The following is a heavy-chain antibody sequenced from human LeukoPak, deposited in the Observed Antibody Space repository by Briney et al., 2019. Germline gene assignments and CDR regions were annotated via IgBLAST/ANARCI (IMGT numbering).Heavy chain of an antibody. D-gene: IGHD6-6*01. Sequence: GGSLRLSCSASGFIFSSYAMHWVRQAPGKGLEYVSAISSYGGSTYYANSVKDRFTISRDNSKNTVYLQMGSLRTEDMAVYYCARISRSHDYDYWGQGTLVTVSS. V-gene: IGHV3-64*01. J-gene: IGHJ4*02. CDR2: ISSYGGST. CDR3: ARISRSHDYDY. CDR1: GFIFSSYA.